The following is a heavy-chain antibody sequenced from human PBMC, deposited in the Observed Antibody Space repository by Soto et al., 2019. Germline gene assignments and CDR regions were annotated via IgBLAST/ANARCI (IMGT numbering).Heavy chain of an antibody. CDR2: INPSGGST. CDR1: GYTFTSYY. J-gene: IGHJ4*02. CDR3: ARDYDIVFGYSYFDY. D-gene: IGHD3-9*01. Sequence: ASVKVSCKASGYTFTSYYMHWVRQAPGQGLEWMGIINPSGGSTSYAQKFQGRVTMTRDTSTSTVYMELSSLRSEDTAVYYCARDYDIVFGYSYFDYWGQGTMGTVSS. V-gene: IGHV1-46*01.